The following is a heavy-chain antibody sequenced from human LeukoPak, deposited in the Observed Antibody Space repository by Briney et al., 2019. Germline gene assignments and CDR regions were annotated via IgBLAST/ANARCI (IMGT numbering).Heavy chain of an antibody. CDR2: IKQDGSEK. J-gene: IGHJ4*02. CDR3: ARDRDWAFDY. D-gene: IGHD2-21*01. V-gene: IGHV3-7*01. Sequence: GGSLRLSCVASGFSFSSYWMSWVRQAPGKGLEWVANIKQDGSEKYYVDSVKGRFTISRDNAKKSVFLQMNSLRAEDTAVYYCARDRDWAFDYWGQGILVTVSS. CDR1: GFSFSSYW.